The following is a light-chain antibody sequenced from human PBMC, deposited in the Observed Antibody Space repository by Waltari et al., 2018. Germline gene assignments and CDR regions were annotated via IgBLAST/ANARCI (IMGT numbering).Light chain of an antibody. CDR3: LQDYNYPWT. V-gene: IGKV1-6*01. CDR2: AAS. J-gene: IGKJ1*01. CDR1: QGIRNA. Sequence: AIQMTQSPSSLSASVGARVPITCRASQGIRNALGWYQQKPGKAPKLLIYAASSLQSGVPSRFSGSASGTDFTLTISSLQPEDFATYYCLQDYNYPWTFGQGTKVEIK.